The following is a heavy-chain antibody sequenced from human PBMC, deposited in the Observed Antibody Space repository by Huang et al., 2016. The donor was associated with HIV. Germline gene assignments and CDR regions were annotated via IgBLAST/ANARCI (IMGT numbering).Heavy chain of an antibody. CDR2: IFPDDPDT. Sequence: VQLVQSGAEVKKPGESLKISCKGSGYSFSSYWIAWVRQMPGKGLEWMGIIFPDDPDTTYSPSVEGQVTISADKSIGTAYLQWSSLKASDTAMYYCARRFSSSSGYFDYWGQGSLVTVSS. V-gene: IGHV5-51*01. CDR3: ARRFSSSSGYFDY. CDR1: GYSFSSYW. D-gene: IGHD6-6*01. J-gene: IGHJ4*02.